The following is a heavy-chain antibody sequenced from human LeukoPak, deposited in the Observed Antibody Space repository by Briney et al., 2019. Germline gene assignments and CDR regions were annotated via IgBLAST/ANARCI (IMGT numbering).Heavy chain of an antibody. CDR1: GGSISSSSYY. CDR3: ARHPPRYSSGWYYFDY. Sequence: SETLSLTCTVSGGSISSSSYYWGWIRQPPGKGLEWIGSIYYSGSTYYNPSLKSRVTISVDTSKNQFSLKLSSVTAADTAVYYRARHPPRYSSGWYYFDYWGQGTLVTVSS. CDR2: IYYSGST. V-gene: IGHV4-39*01. D-gene: IGHD6-19*01. J-gene: IGHJ4*02.